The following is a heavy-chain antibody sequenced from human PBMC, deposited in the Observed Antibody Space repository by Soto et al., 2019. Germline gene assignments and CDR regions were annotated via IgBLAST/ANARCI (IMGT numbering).Heavy chain of an antibody. CDR3: MSYSSGWYRSL. CDR1: GGSIRGGCCY. V-gene: IGHV4-31*11. Sequence: SETLSLTCAVSGGSIRGGCCYWSRKRQHPGKGLEWIGYIYYSGSTYYNPSLKSRVTISVDTSKNQFSLKLSSVTAADTAVYYCMSYSSGWYRSLWGQGTLVTVSS. J-gene: IGHJ4*02. CDR2: IYYSGST. D-gene: IGHD6-19*01.